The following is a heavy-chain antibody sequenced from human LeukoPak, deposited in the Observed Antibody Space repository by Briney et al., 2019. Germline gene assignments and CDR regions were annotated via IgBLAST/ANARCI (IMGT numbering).Heavy chain of an antibody. CDR2: TYYRSKWYN. D-gene: IGHD5-24*01. Sequence: SQTLSLTCAVSGDSFSRNSAAWTWVRQSPSRGIEWLGRTYYRSKWYNDYAVSVESRITINPDTSKNQFSLQLNSVTPEDTAVYYCARADGDRDGYNFWFDPWGQGTLVTVSS. J-gene: IGHJ5*02. V-gene: IGHV6-1*01. CDR3: ARADGDRDGYNFWFDP. CDR1: GDSFSRNSAA.